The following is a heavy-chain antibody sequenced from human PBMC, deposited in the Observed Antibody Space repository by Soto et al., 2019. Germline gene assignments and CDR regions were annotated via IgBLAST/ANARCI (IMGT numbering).Heavy chain of an antibody. CDR2: INHSGST. J-gene: IGHJ5*02. D-gene: IGHD3-10*01. CDR1: GGSLSGYY. CDR3: ARGRRSHLSKVRAGWIDP. Sequence: QVQLQQWGAGLLKPSETLSLTCVVNGGSLSGYYWTWIRQPPGKGLEWIAEINHSGSTNYNPSLKSRVTISLDTSKNQFSLRLNSVTAADTAVFFCARGRRSHLSKVRAGWIDPWGQGTLVTVSS. V-gene: IGHV4-34*02.